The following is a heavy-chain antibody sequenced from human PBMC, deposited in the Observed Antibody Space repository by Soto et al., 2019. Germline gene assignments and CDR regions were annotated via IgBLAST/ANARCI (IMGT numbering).Heavy chain of an antibody. CDR1: GFTVRSNY. CDR3: ARVSSPFGY. J-gene: IGHJ4*02. D-gene: IGHD3-16*01. Sequence: EVQLVETGGGLIQPGGSLRLSWAVSGFTVRSNYMSWVRQAPGKGLEWASIIYSSGNTYYADSVKGRFTMSRDTSKNSVFLQMSRLGPEDPALFYCARVSSPFGYWGQGPLFTVPS. CDR2: IYSSGNT. V-gene: IGHV3-53*02.